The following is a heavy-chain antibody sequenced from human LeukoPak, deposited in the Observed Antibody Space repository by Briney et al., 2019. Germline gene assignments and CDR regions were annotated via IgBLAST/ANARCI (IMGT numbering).Heavy chain of an antibody. Sequence: ASVKVSCKASGGTFSSYAISWVRQAPGQGLEWMGGIIPISGTANYAQKFQGRVTITADESTSTAYMELSSLRSEDTAVYYCARGSVDLTGYYRLDYWGQGTLVTVSS. V-gene: IGHV1-69*13. CDR1: GGTFSSYA. J-gene: IGHJ4*02. CDR2: IIPISGTA. D-gene: IGHD3-9*01. CDR3: ARGSVDLTGYYRLDY.